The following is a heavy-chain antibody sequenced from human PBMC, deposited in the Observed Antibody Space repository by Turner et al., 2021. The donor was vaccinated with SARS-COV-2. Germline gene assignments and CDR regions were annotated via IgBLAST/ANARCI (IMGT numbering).Heavy chain of an antibody. CDR2: ISYDGSNK. CDR3: AKTIGSYYDSSGYYQYFDY. J-gene: IGHJ4*02. Sequence: QVQLVQSGGGVVQPGRSLRLSWAASGSTFSSYGMHWVRQAPGKGLAWVALISYDGSNKYYADSVKDRFTISRDNSKNTLYLQMNSLRAEDTAVYYCAKTIGSYYDSSGYYQYFDYWGQGTLVTVSS. CDR1: GSTFSSYG. D-gene: IGHD3-22*01. V-gene: IGHV3-30*18.